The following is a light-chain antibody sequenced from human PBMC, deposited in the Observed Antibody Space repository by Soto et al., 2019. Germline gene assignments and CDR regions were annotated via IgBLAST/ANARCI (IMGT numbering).Light chain of an antibody. Sequence: QSALTQPRSVSGSPGQSVTISCTGTSSDVGGYNYVSWYQQHPGKAPKLMIYDVSKRPSGVPDRFSGSKSGGTASLTISGLQTEDEADDYCSSYADNYVAFGGGTQLTVL. CDR3: SSYADNYVA. CDR1: SSDVGGYNY. CDR2: DVS. V-gene: IGLV2-11*01. J-gene: IGLJ7*01.